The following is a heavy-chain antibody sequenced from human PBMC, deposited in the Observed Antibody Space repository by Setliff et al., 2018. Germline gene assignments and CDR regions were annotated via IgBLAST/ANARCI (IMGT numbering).Heavy chain of an antibody. CDR3: ARGRDVAARLLDT. V-gene: IGHV4-34*01. CDR2: INHSGTT. J-gene: IGHJ5*02. D-gene: IGHD6-6*01. Sequence: KASETLSLTCTAYGGTFRDYYWTWIRQPPGKGLEWIGEINHSGTTNYNPSLKSRVTISVDTSKNQFSLTMSSVTAADAAVYYCARGRDVAARLLDTWGQGSRVTVSS. CDR1: GGTFRDYY.